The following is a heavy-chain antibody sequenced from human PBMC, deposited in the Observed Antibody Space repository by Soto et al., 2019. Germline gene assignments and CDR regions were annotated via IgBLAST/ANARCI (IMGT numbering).Heavy chain of an antibody. Sequence: QLQLQESGPGLVKPSETLSLTCTVSGGSISSSSYYWGWIRQPPGKGLEWIGSIYYSGSTYYNPSLKSRVTISVDTSKNQFSLKLSSVTAADTAVYYCARRRRAGTFDYFDYWGQGTLVTVSS. J-gene: IGHJ4*02. V-gene: IGHV4-39*01. CDR2: IYYSGST. CDR1: GGSISSSSYY. CDR3: ARRRRAGTFDYFDY.